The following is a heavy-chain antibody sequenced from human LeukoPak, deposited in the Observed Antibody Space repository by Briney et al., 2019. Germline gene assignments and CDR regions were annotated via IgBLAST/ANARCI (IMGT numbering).Heavy chain of an antibody. CDR1: GFTFSSYE. D-gene: IGHD4-17*01. J-gene: IGHJ5*02. CDR3: ARAYLHDYGDYQWFDP. Sequence: PGGSLRLSCAASGFTFSSYEMNWVRQAPGKGLEWVSYISSSGSTIYYADSVKGRFTISRDNAKNSLYLQVNSLRAEDTAVYYCARAYLHDYGDYQWFDPWGQGTLVTVSS. CDR2: ISSSGSTI. V-gene: IGHV3-48*03.